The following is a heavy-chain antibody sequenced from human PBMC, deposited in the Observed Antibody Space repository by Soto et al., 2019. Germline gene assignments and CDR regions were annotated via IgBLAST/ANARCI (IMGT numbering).Heavy chain of an antibody. J-gene: IGHJ6*02. V-gene: IGHV3-48*03. CDR1: GFTFSGYE. Sequence: PGGSLRLSCAASGFTFSGYEINWVRQAPGKGLEWISYISGSGTTIYYADSVKGRFTISRDNAKKSLYLQMNSLRAEDTAVYYCAREVTVFGVIIPTPMDVWGQGTTVTVSS. D-gene: IGHD3-3*01. CDR3: AREVTVFGVIIPTPMDV. CDR2: ISGSGTTI.